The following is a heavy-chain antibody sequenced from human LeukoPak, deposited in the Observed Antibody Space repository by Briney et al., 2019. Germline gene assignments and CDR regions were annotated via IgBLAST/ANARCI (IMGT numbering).Heavy chain of an antibody. Sequence: GGSLRLSCAASGFVFSTYWMTWVRQAPGKGLEWVANINLDGTEEHYVDSSLKGRFTISRDNAKNSLYLQMNSLRTEDTALYYCVKGSRQIYNFYAMDVWGQGTTVIVSS. J-gene: IGHJ6*02. CDR2: INLDGTEE. D-gene: IGHD2-2*01. V-gene: IGHV3-7*03. CDR1: GFVFSTYW. CDR3: VKGSRQIYNFYAMDV.